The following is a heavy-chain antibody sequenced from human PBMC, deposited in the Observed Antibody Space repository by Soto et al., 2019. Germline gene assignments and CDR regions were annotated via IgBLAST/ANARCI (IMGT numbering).Heavy chain of an antibody. Sequence: QLQLQESGPGLVKPSETLSLTCTVSGGSISSSDFYWGWLRQTPGKGLEFIGSMYYSGTTYYNPSLKSRVTISVDTSKNQFTLKLISVNAADTAVYYCAVVASTGNWFDPWGEGALVTVSS. CDR3: AVVASTGNWFDP. V-gene: IGHV4-39*01. CDR2: MYYSGTT. D-gene: IGHD2-15*01. CDR1: GGSISSSDFY. J-gene: IGHJ5*02.